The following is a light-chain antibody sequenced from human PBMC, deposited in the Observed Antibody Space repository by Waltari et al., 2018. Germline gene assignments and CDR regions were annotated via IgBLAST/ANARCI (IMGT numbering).Light chain of an antibody. Sequence: EVVLIQSPDTLSLSPGERATLPCRASQSISIYLAWYQQKPGQAPRLLIYEASQRAPGIPGRLTCSGSGTDFTLTITGLEPEDSADYYCQQRSVWPPITFGGGTRVEIK. CDR3: QQRSVWPPIT. J-gene: IGKJ4*01. CDR1: QSISIY. CDR2: EAS. V-gene: IGKV3-11*01.